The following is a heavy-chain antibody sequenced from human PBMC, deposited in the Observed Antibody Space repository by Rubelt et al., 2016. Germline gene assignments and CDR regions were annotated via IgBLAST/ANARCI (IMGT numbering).Heavy chain of an antibody. V-gene: IGHV4-30-2*01. J-gene: IGHJ5*02. D-gene: IGHD6-13*01. CDR1: GGSMSSGSYS. CDR3: ASGYGREQQLDNNWFDP. Sequence: QLQLQGSGSGLVKSSQTLSLTRVVSGGSMSSGSYSWSWIRQPPGKGLEWVGYIYHGGSTHYNPSLKSRLTISVDRSKNQFSLNRRAVAAAERAVYYCASGYGREQQLDNNWFDPWGQGTLVTVSS. CDR2: IYHGGST.